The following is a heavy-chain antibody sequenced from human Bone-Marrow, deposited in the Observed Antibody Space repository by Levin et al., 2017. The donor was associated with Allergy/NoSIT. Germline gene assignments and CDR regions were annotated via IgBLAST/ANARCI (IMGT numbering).Heavy chain of an antibody. CDR3: ARDYLGYYDILTGYYGCFDY. CDR1: GFTFSSYS. CDR2: ISSSSSYI. D-gene: IGHD3-9*01. J-gene: IGHJ4*02. Sequence: GGSLRLSCAASGFTFSSYSMNWVRQAPGKGLEWVSSISSSSSYIYYADSVKGRFTISRDNAKNSLYLQMNSLRAEDTAVYYCARDYLGYYDILTGYYGCFDYWGQGTLVTVSS. V-gene: IGHV3-21*01.